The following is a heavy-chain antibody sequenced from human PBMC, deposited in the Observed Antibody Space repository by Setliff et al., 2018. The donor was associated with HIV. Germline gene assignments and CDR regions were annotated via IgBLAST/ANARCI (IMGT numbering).Heavy chain of an antibody. Sequence: GESLKISCKGSGYSFTSNWIGWVRQMPGKGLEWMGIIYPGDSDTRYGPSFQGQVSTSADKSINTAYLQWSSLKASDTAIYYCARLEAPLRPFDFWGQGTLVTVSS. CDR1: GYSFTSNW. CDR3: ARLEAPLRPFDF. V-gene: IGHV5-51*01. J-gene: IGHJ4*02. CDR2: IYPGDSDT. D-gene: IGHD3-16*01.